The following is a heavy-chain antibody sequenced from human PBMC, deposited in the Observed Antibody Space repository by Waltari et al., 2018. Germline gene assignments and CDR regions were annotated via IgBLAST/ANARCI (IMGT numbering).Heavy chain of an antibody. CDR3: ARQVAVAGYIDAFDI. CDR2: IYPGDSDT. Sequence: EVQLVQSGAEVKKPGESLKISCKGSGYSFTSYWIGWVRQMPGKGLEWMGIIYPGDSDTRYSPSFQGQVTISADKSISTAYLQWSSLKASDTAMYYCARQVAVAGYIDAFDIWGQGTMVTVSS. V-gene: IGHV5-51*01. J-gene: IGHJ3*02. CDR1: GYSFTSYW. D-gene: IGHD5-12*01.